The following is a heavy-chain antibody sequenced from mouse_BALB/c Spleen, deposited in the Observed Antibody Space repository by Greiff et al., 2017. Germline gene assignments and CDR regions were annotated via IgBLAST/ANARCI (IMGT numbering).Heavy chain of an antibody. CDR1: GFTFSSYA. J-gene: IGHJ1*01. D-gene: IGHD3-1*01. CDR2: ISSGGST. Sequence: EVQLVESGGGLVKPGGSLKLSCAASGFTFSSYAMSWVRQTPEKRLEWVASISSGGSTYYPDSVKGRFTISRDNARNILYLQMSSLRSEDTAMYYCARARGLRGWYFDVWGAGTTVTVSS. CDR3: ARARGLRGWYFDV. V-gene: IGHV5-6-5*01.